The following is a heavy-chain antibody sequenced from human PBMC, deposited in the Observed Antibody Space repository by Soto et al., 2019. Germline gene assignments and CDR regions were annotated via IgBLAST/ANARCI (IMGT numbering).Heavy chain of an antibody. Sequence: SETLSLTCAVCGRDCSGYYWRWIRQPPGKGLEWIGEINHSGSTNYNPSLKSRVTISVDTSKNQFSLKLSSVTAADTAVYYCARSFSGWYSGFAFDIWGQGTMVTVSS. CDR1: GRDCSGYY. D-gene: IGHD6-19*01. V-gene: IGHV4-34*01. J-gene: IGHJ3*02. CDR3: ARSFSGWYSGFAFDI. CDR2: INHSGST.